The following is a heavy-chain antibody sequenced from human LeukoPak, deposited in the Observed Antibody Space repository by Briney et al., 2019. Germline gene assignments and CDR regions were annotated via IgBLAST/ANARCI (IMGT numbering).Heavy chain of an antibody. Sequence: GRSLRLSCAASGFTFSSYAMHWVRQAPGKGLEWVAVISYDGSNKYYADSVKGRFTISRDNSKNTLYLQMNGLRAEDTAVYYCASYDYGDYVGNAFDIWGQGTMVTVSS. D-gene: IGHD4-17*01. CDR3: ASYDYGDYVGNAFDI. J-gene: IGHJ3*02. V-gene: IGHV3-30-3*01. CDR2: ISYDGSNK. CDR1: GFTFSSYA.